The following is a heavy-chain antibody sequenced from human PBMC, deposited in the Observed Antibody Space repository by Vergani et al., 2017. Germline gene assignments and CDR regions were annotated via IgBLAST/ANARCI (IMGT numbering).Heavy chain of an antibody. J-gene: IGHJ6*02. D-gene: IGHD2/OR15-2a*01. CDR3: ANSVIAGNVGVAYFGMDV. CDR2: IRYDGSSE. V-gene: IGHV3-30*02. Sequence: LVESGGGLVQPGGSLRLSCAASSFSVSSHYMTWVRQAPGKGLEWVSFIRYDGSSEYYGDSVKGRFTISRDKSQNTVNLQMNSLRTEDTAVYFCANSVIAGNVGVAYFGMDVWGRGTTVTVSS. CDR1: SFSVSSHY.